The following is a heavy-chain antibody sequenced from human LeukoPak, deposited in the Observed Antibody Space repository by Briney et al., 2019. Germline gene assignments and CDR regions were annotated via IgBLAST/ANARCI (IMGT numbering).Heavy chain of an antibody. CDR2: ITGSSTWT. Sequence: GGSLRLSCEASGFTFRTYGMTWVRQAPGKGLEWVSGITGSSTWTYYADSVKGRFTISRDKSKNTLHLQMDSLRAEDTAIYYCARELVSLGTGYFDLWGRGTLVTVSS. J-gene: IGHJ2*01. CDR3: ARELVSLGTGYFDL. V-gene: IGHV3-23*01. D-gene: IGHD7-27*01. CDR1: GFTFRTYG.